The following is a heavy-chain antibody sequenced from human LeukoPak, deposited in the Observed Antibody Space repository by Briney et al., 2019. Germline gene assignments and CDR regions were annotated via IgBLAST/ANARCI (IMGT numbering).Heavy chain of an antibody. CDR1: GFTFSSYE. V-gene: IGHV3-23*01. D-gene: IGHD1-1*01. CDR2: ISGSGGST. CDR3: AKLTGTTGTTRAFDI. J-gene: IGHJ3*02. Sequence: GGSLRLSCAASGFTFSSYEMNWVRQAPGKGLEWVSAISGSGGSTYYADSVKGRFTISRDNSKNTLYLQMNSLRAEDTAVYYCAKLTGTTGTTRAFDIWGQGTMVTVSS.